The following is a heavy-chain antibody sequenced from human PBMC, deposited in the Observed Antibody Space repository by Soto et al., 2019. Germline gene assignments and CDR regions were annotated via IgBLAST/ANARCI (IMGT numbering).Heavy chain of an antibody. V-gene: IGHV3-23*01. CDR1: GFTFISYA. CDR3: AKAPGTYYYDSSGYY. Sequence: WGSLRLSCAASGFTFISYAMSWCRHCPVKGREWVSAISGSGGSTYYADSVKGRFTISRDNSKNTLYLQMNSLRAEDTAVYDCAKAPGTYYYDSSGYYWGQGTLVTVSS. D-gene: IGHD3-22*01. J-gene: IGHJ4*02. CDR2: ISGSGGST.